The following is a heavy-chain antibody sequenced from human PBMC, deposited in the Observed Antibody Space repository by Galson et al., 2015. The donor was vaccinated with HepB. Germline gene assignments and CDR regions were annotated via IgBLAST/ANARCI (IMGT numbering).Heavy chain of an antibody. CDR1: GYTFTSYG. CDR3: ARGSSSGWAISDY. D-gene: IGHD6-19*01. CDR2: INPNTGGT. J-gene: IGHJ4*02. V-gene: IGHV1-2*05. Sequence: SVKVSCKASGYTFTSYGISWVRQAPGQGLEWMGRINPNTGGTIYAQKFQGRVTMTRDTSISTAYMDLSRLTSDDTVVYYCARGSSSGWAISDYWGQGTLVTVSS.